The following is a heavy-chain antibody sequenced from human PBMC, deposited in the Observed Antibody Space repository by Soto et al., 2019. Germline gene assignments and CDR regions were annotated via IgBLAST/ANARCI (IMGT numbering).Heavy chain of an antibody. V-gene: IGHV1-46*01. CDR1: GYTFTSYY. CDR2: INPSGGST. CDR3: ARSIVVVPAAIPDAFDI. J-gene: IGHJ3*02. D-gene: IGHD2-2*01. Sequence: EASVKVSCKASGYTFTSYYMHWVRQAPGQGLEWMGIINPSGGSTSYAQKFQGRVTMTRDTSTSTVYMELSSLRSEDTAVYYCARSIVVVPAAIPDAFDIWGQGTMVTVSS.